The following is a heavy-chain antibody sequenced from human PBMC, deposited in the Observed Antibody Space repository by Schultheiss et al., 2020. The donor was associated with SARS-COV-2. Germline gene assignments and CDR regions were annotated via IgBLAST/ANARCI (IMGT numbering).Heavy chain of an antibody. CDR1: GFTFSDHY. V-gene: IGHV3-72*01. D-gene: IGHD1-20*01. Sequence: GGSLRLSCAASGFTFSDHYMDWVRQAPGKGLEWVGRTRNKANSYTTEYAASVKGRFTISRDDSKNSLYLQMNSLKTKDTAVYYCARGLYNWNDYYFDYWGQGTLVTVSS. CDR3: ARGLYNWNDYYFDY. CDR2: TRNKANSYTT. J-gene: IGHJ4*02.